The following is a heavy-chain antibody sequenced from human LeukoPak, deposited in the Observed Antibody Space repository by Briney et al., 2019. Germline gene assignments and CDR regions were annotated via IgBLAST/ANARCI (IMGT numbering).Heavy chain of an antibody. CDR1: GGTLSSYA. J-gene: IGHJ4*02. Sequence: ASVKVSCKASGGTLSSYAISWVRQAPGQGLEWMGIINPSGGSTSYAQKFQGRVTMTRDTSTSTVYMELSSLRSEDTAVYYCAGDSGLSYWGQGTLVTVSS. V-gene: IGHV1-46*01. CDR2: INPSGGST. CDR3: AGDSGLSY. D-gene: IGHD3-16*01.